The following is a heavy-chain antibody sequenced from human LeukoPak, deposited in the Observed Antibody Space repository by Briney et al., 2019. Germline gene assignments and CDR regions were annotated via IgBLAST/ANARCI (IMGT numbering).Heavy chain of an antibody. Sequence: SSETLSLTCTVSGGSISSSSYYWGWIRQPPGKGLEWIGSIYYSGSTYYNPSLKSRVTISVDTSKNQFSLKLSSVTAADTAVYYCARVGESSSWYPYYYYYMDVWGKGTTVTVSS. D-gene: IGHD6-13*01. CDR3: ARVGESSSWYPYYYYYMDV. CDR1: GGSISSSSYY. CDR2: IYYSGST. V-gene: IGHV4-39*07. J-gene: IGHJ6*03.